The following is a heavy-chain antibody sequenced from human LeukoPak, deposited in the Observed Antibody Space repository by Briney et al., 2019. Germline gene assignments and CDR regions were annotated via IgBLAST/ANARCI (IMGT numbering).Heavy chain of an antibody. Sequence: GGSLRLSCAASGFTFSSYGMHWVRQAPGKGLEWVAFIRYDGSNKYYADSVKGRFTISRDNSKNTLYLQMNSLRAEDTAVYYCARDLGYSGYDLSDAFDIWGQGTMVTVSS. CDR1: GFTFSSYG. CDR3: ARDLGYSGYDLSDAFDI. D-gene: IGHD5-12*01. CDR2: IRYDGSNK. V-gene: IGHV3-30*02. J-gene: IGHJ3*02.